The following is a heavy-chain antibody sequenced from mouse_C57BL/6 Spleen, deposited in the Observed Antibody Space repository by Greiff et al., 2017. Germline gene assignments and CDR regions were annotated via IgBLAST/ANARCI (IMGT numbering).Heavy chain of an antibody. CDR2: IYPGSGST. D-gene: IGHD1-1*01. J-gene: IGHJ1*03. CDR1: GYTFTSYW. Sequence: QVQLQQPGAELVKPGASVKMSCKASGYTFTSYWITWVKQRPGQGLEWIGDIYPGSGSTNYNEKFKSKATLTVDTSSSTAYMQLSSLTSEDSAVYYCACGYYYGSGDGYFDDWGTGTPVTVSS. CDR3: ACGYYYGSGDGYFDD. V-gene: IGHV1-55*01.